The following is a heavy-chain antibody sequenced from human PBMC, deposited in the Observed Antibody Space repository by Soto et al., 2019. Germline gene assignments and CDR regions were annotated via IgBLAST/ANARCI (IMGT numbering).Heavy chain of an antibody. V-gene: IGHV3-15*01. J-gene: IGHJ4*02. CDR1: GFTFSNAW. D-gene: IGHD2-2*01. CDR3: YCSSTSCYAYFDY. Sequence: PGGSLRLSCAACGFTFSNAWMSWVRQAPGKGLEWVGRIKSKTDGGTTDYAAPVKGRFTISRDDSKNTLYLQMNSLKTEDPAVYYCYCSSTSCYAYFDYWGQGTLVTVSS. CDR2: IKSKTDGGTT.